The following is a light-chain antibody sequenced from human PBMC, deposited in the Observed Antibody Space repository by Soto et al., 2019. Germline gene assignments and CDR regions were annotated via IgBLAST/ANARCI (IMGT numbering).Light chain of an antibody. V-gene: IGKV1-5*03. CDR3: QQGGT. Sequence: DIHMTQSPSTLSASVGDRVTITCRASQSISSWLAWYQQKPGKAPKLLIYKASSLESGVPSRFSGSGSGTKFTLTLSSLPPAGFATYFWQQGGTFGQGTKVDIK. CDR2: KAS. J-gene: IGKJ1*01. CDR1: QSISSW.